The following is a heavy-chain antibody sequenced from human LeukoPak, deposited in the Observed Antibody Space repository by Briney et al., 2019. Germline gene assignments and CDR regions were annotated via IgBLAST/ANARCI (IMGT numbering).Heavy chain of an antibody. Sequence: TLSLPCAVSGGSISSDCFYWCWNRQPAGQGLEWIGRIHSSGSTNDNTSLKSRVSISADTSKNQFSLKLTSGTAADTAVYYCARDGDYGDYEYWGQGTLVTVSS. CDR1: GGSISSDCFY. CDR3: ARDGDYGDYEY. D-gene: IGHD4-17*01. V-gene: IGHV4-61*02. J-gene: IGHJ4*02. CDR2: IHSSGST.